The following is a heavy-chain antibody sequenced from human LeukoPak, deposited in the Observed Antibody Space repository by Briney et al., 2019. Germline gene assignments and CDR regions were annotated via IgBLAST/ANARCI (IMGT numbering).Heavy chain of an antibody. D-gene: IGHD1-20*01. J-gene: IGHJ5*02. V-gene: IGHV3-53*01. CDR2: IYTGGTT. Sequence: GGSLRLSCAASGFTFSSYSMNWVRQAPGKGLEWVSLIYTGGTTYYADSVKGRFTISRDNSENTLYLQMNSLRAEDTAVYYCARGITGSNNWFDPWGQGTLVTVSS. CDR3: ARGITGSNNWFDP. CDR1: GFTFSSYS.